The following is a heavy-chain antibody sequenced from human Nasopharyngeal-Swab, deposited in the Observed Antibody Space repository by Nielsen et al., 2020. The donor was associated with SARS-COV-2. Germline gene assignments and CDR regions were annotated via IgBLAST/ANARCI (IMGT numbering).Heavy chain of an antibody. Sequence: ASVKVSCKASGYTFTSYAMHWVRQAPGQRLDWMGWINAGNGNTKYSQKFQGRVTITRDTSASTAYMELSSLRSEDTAVYYCARVMVRGVQGSVRAGPFDPWGQGTLVTVSS. CDR1: GYTFTSYA. J-gene: IGHJ5*02. CDR3: ARVMVRGVQGSVRAGPFDP. D-gene: IGHD3-10*01. CDR2: INAGNGNT. V-gene: IGHV1-3*01.